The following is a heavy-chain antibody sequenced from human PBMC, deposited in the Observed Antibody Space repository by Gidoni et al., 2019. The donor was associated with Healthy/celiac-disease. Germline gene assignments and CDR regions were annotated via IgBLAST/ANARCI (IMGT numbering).Heavy chain of an antibody. V-gene: IGHV3-30*18. Sequence: HVQLVESGGGVVQPGRSLRLSCAASGFTFSSYGMHWVRQAPGKGLEWVAVISYDGSNKDYADSVKGRVTISRDNSKNTLYLQMNSLRAEDTAVYYCAKDSSAGYYPLSYGMDVWGQGTTVTVSS. CDR3: AKDSSAGYYPLSYGMDV. J-gene: IGHJ6*02. D-gene: IGHD3-22*01. CDR2: ISYDGSNK. CDR1: GFTFSSYG.